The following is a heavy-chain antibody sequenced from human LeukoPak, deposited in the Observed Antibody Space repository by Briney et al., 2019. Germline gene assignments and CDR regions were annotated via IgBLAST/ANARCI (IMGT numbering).Heavy chain of an antibody. D-gene: IGHD6-19*01. V-gene: IGHV4-59*08. CDR3: ARRGAWLSWFDP. Sequence: SETLSLTCAVSGGSISSYYWSWIRQPPGKGLEWIGYIYSNGSTDYNPSLKSRVTISLGTSKKQFSLTLSSVTAADTAVYYCARRGAWLSWFDPWGQGTLVTVSS. CDR2: IYSNGST. J-gene: IGHJ5*02. CDR1: GGSISSYY.